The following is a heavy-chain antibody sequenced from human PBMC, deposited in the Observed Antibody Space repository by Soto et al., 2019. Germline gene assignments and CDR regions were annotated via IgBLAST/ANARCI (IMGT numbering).Heavy chain of an antibody. V-gene: IGHV4-39*01. CDR1: GDSISRSGSY. J-gene: IGHJ4*02. D-gene: IGHD2-2*01. CDR3: ARLASAGPFDT. CDR2: IDYSGTT. Sequence: QVQLQESGPGLVKPSETLSLTCTVSGDSISRSGSYWVWIRQPPKKGLEWIGRIDYSGTTAYNPSLTSXXSXFXXTSKNGFYLNVSSVTAADTAVYYCARLASAGPFDTWGQGTLVTVSS.